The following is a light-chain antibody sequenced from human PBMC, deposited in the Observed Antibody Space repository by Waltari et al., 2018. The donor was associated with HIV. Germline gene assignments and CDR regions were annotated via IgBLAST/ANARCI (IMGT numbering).Light chain of an antibody. CDR3: QYYDYSPPWT. V-gene: IGKV3-20*01. CDR1: QRVSNSF. CDR2: GSF. Sequence: EVVLTQSPGTLSLSPGERVTLSCRASQRVSNSFLAWYQQKPGQAPRLLIYGSFSRATGIPDRFSGSGSGTDFTLIISRLEPEDSAVYYCQYYDYSPPWTFGQGTKVEIK. J-gene: IGKJ1*01.